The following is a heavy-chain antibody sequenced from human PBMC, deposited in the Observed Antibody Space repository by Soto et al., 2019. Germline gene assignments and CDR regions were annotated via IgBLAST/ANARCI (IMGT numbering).Heavy chain of an antibody. CDR3: ARGRGWRDY. CDR1: GYTFTSYD. D-gene: IGHD6-19*01. Sequence: QVQLVQSGAEVKKPGASVKVSCQASGYTFTSYDINWVRQAAGQGLEWMGWINLNSGDTDSAQKFQGRLTMTRDTSISTAYMELSSLTSEDTAVYYCARGRGWRDYWGQGTLVTVAS. V-gene: IGHV1-8*01. J-gene: IGHJ4*02. CDR2: INLNSGDT.